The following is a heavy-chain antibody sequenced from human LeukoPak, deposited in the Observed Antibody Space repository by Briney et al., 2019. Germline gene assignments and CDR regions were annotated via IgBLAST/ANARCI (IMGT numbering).Heavy chain of an antibody. CDR2: FDPEDGET. Sequence: GASVKVSCKASGYTFTGYYMHWVRQAPGNGLEWRGGFDPEDGETIYAQKFQGRVTMTEDTSTDTAYMELSSLRSEDTAVYYCATGQRTWMSFDYWGQGTLVTVSS. J-gene: IGHJ4*02. CDR1: GYTFTGYY. CDR3: ATGQRTWMSFDY. V-gene: IGHV1-24*01. D-gene: IGHD1-7*01.